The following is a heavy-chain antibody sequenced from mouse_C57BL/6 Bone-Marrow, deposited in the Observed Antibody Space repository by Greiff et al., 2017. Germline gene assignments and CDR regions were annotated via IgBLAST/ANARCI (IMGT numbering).Heavy chain of an antibody. CDR2: INPSSGYT. D-gene: IGHD5-1*01. V-gene: IGHV1-4*01. CDR1: GYTFTSYT. CDR3: ARWTYQFGMDY. J-gene: IGHJ4*01. Sequence: QVQLQQSGAELARPGASVKMSCMASGYTFTSYTMHWVKQRPGQGLEWIGYINPSSGYTQYNQKFKDKATLTADKSSSTAYMQLSSLTSEDSAVYYCARWTYQFGMDYWGQGTSVTVSS.